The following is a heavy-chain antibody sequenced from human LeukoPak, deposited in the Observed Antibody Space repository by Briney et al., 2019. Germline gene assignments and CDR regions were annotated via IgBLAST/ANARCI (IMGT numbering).Heavy chain of an antibody. CDR1: GFTFSSHW. CDR2: IKQDESEK. CDR3: VRDKGGLLRVFDY. J-gene: IGHJ4*02. Sequence: GGSLILSCAASGFTFSSHWMSWIRQAPGKGLEWVANIKQDESEKFYVDSVKGRFTISRDNAKQSLYLQMDSLRAEDTAVYYCVRDKGGLLRVFDYWGQGTLVTVSS. V-gene: IGHV3-7*01. D-gene: IGHD3-10*01.